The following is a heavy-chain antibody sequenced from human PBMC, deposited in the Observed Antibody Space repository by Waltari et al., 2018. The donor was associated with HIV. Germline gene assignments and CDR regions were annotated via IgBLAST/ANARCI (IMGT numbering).Heavy chain of an antibody. CDR2: IYHSGST. CDR3: ARAFYSNSHWFDP. D-gene: IGHD4-4*01. Sequence: QVQLQESGPGLVKPSETLSLTCAVPGYSISSGYYWGWLRQPPGKGLEWIGSIYHSGSTYYNPSLKSRVTISVDTSKNQFSLKLSSVTAADTAVYYCARAFYSNSHWFDPWGQGTLVTVSS. V-gene: IGHV4-38-2*01. J-gene: IGHJ5*02. CDR1: GYSISSGYY.